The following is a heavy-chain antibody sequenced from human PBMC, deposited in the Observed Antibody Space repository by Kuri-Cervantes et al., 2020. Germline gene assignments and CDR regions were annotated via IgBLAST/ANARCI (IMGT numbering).Heavy chain of an antibody. D-gene: IGHD6-19*01. CDR3: ARTVADFFRRGSPFDY. CDR1: GGSISSSSYY. V-gene: IGHV4-39*07. Sequence: SETLSLTCTVSGGSISSSSYYWGWIRQPPGKGLEWIGSIYYSGSTYYNPSLKSRVTISVDTSKNQLSLKLSSVTAADTAVYYCARTVADFFRRGSPFDYWGQGTLVTVSS. J-gene: IGHJ4*02. CDR2: IYYSGST.